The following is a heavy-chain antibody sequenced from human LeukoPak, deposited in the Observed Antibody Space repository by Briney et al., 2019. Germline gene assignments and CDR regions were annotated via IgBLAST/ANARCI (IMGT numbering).Heavy chain of an antibody. V-gene: IGHV3-23*01. Sequence: GGSLRLSCAASGFTFSSYAMSWVRQAPGKGLEWVSAISGSGGSTYYADSVKGRFTISRDNSKNTLYLQMNSLRAEDTAVYYCARGGEVLLWFGESIGFDYWGQGTLVTVSS. CDR1: GFTFSSYA. CDR2: ISGSGGST. CDR3: ARGGEVLLWFGESIGFDY. D-gene: IGHD3-10*01. J-gene: IGHJ4*02.